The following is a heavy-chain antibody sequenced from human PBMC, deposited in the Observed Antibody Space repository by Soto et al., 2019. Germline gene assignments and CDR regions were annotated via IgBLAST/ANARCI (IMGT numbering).Heavy chain of an antibody. CDR2: INHSGST. CDR1: GGSFSGYY. CDR3: ARGRYCSSTSCYAGLVP. Sequence: EPLSLTCAVYGGSFSGYYWSWIRQPPGKGLEWIGEINHSGSTNYNPSLKSRVTISVDTSKNQFSLKLSSVTAADTAVYYCARGRYCSSTSCYAGLVPWGQGTLVTVSS. J-gene: IGHJ5*02. V-gene: IGHV4-34*01. D-gene: IGHD2-2*01.